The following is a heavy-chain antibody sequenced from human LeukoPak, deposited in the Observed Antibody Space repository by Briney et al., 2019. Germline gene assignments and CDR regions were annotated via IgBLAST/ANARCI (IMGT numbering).Heavy chain of an antibody. J-gene: IGHJ4*02. D-gene: IGHD6-25*01. Sequence: SETLSLTCTVSGGSISSSSYYWGWIRQPPGKGLEWIGSIYYSGSTYYNPSLKSRVTISVDTSKNQFSLKLSSVTAADTAVYYCASPGPGEQRLSPDYWGQGTLVTVSS. CDR2: IYYSGST. CDR3: ASPGPGEQRLSPDY. CDR1: GGSISSSSYY. V-gene: IGHV4-39*01.